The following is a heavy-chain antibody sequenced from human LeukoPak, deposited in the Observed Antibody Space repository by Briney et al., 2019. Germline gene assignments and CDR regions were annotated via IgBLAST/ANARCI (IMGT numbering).Heavy chain of an antibody. V-gene: IGHV3-21*01. CDR1: AFTFNNYN. D-gene: IGHD3-22*01. CDR3: ARDPYSGNYGSYYYYYMDV. CDR2: ITSSGTYI. J-gene: IGHJ6*03. Sequence: GGSLRLSCSASAFTFNNYNMNWVRQAPGKALEWVSSITSSGTYIFYADSVKGRFTISRDNAKNSLYLQINSLGPEDTAVYFCARDPYSGNYGSYYYYYMDVWGKGTTVTISS.